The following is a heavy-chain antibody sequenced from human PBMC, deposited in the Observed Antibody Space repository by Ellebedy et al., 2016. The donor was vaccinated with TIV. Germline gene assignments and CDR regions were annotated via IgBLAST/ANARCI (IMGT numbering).Heavy chain of an antibody. D-gene: IGHD3-9*01. CDR3: ARGYDILTGPLDY. CDR1: GFTFSNYA. CDR2: ISFAGNNK. Sequence: GESLKISCAASGFTFSNYALHWVRQAPGQGLEWVAVISFAGNNKYYADSVRGRFTISRDNSKNTLYLQMNSLRAEDTAVYYCARGYDILTGPLDYWGQGTLVTVSS. V-gene: IGHV3-30-3*01. J-gene: IGHJ4*02.